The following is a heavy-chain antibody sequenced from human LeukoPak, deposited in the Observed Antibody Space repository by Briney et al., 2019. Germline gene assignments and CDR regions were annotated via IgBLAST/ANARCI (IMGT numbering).Heavy chain of an antibody. CDR2: INQDGSEE. Sequence: PGGSRRLSCTTSGFTFSHYWMSWVRQAPDKGLDWVANINQDGSEENYVDSVKGRFTISRDNAKNSLFLQMNGLRDDDTAVYYCARFLSTSFWGQGTTVTVSS. V-gene: IGHV3-7*05. CDR3: ARFLSTSF. J-gene: IGHJ6*02. CDR1: GFTFSHYW. D-gene: IGHD3-3*01.